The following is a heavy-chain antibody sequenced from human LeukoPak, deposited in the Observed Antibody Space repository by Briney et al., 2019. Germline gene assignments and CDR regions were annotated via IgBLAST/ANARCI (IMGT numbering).Heavy chain of an antibody. CDR2: INPNSGGT. CDR3: ARGDPRLAVCPNWGDL. V-gene: IGHV1-2*02. Sequence: ASVKVSCKASGYTFSGYYMHWVRQAPGQGLEWMGRINPNSGGTNYAQKFQGRVTMTRDKSISTAYMELSSLRSDDTAVYYCARGDPRLAVCPNWGDLCGQGTLVTVSS. D-gene: IGHD6-19*01. CDR1: GYTFSGYY. J-gene: IGHJ5*02.